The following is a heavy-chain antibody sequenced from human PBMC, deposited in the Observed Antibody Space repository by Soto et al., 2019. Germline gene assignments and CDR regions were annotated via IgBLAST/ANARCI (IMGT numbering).Heavy chain of an antibody. V-gene: IGHV3-30-3*01. CDR2: ISYDGSNK. Sequence: GSLRLSCAASGFTFINYAMHWVRQAPGKGLEWVAVISYDGSNKYYADSVKGRFTISRDNSKNTMYLQMNSLSAEDTAVYHCARDQVKGTMTILWGQGTLVTVSS. CDR3: ARDQVKGTMTIL. D-gene: IGHD4-17*01. CDR1: GFTFINYA. J-gene: IGHJ4*02.